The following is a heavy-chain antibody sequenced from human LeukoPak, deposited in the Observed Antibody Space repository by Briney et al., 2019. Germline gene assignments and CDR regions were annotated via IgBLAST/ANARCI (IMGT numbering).Heavy chain of an antibody. CDR1: GGSVTDYY. Sequence: PSETLSLTCTVSGGSVTDYYWSWIRQSPGKGLEWIGYIYYTGTSYNPSLKSRVTISVDTSKNQFSLKLSSVTAADTAVYYCARSPDYGDYFDYWGQGTLVTVSS. J-gene: IGHJ4*02. V-gene: IGHV4-59*02. CDR2: IYYTGT. D-gene: IGHD4-17*01. CDR3: ARSPDYGDYFDY.